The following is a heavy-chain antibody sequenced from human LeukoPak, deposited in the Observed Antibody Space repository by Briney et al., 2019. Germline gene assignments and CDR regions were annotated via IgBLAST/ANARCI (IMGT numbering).Heavy chain of an antibody. D-gene: IGHD3-9*01. CDR3: ARRRGGLLTGYYMALDY. J-gene: IGHJ4*02. V-gene: IGHV4-4*02. CDR1: GGSISSSNW. Sequence: TSETLSLTCAVSGGSISSSNWWSWIRQPPGKGLEWIGEINHSGSTNYNPSLKSRVTISVDTSKNQFSLKLSSVTAADTAVYYCARRRGGLLTGYYMALDYWGQGTLVTVSS. CDR2: INHSGST.